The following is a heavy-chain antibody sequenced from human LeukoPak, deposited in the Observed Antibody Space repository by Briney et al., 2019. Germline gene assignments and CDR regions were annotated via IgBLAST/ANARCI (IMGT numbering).Heavy chain of an antibody. D-gene: IGHD2-15*01. CDR3: ARDSARYCSGGSCPQGDY. J-gene: IGHJ4*02. Sequence: PGGSLRLSCAASGFTFSSYGMSWVRQAPGKGLEWVSSISSSSSYIYYADSVKGRFTISRDNAKNSLYLQMNSLRAEDTAVYYCARDSARYCSGGSCPQGDYWGQGTLVTVSS. CDR1: GFTFSSYG. CDR2: ISSSSSYI. V-gene: IGHV3-21*01.